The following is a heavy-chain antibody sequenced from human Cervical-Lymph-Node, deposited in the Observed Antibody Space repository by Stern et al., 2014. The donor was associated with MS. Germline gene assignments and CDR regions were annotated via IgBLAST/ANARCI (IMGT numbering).Heavy chain of an antibody. J-gene: IGHJ6*02. CDR1: GYNFGDYW. D-gene: IGHD2-2*01. Sequence: VQLVQSGASVKKPGDSLKVSCKASGYNFGDYWIGWVRQTPGKGLEWMGSIVPSDADTRYSPTLEGRVTISADESISTAFLQPSSLKAADTVVYYCARHQPAAAFAIDVWGQGTMVTVSS. CDR3: ARHQPAAAFAIDV. CDR2: IVPSDADT. V-gene: IGHV5-51*01.